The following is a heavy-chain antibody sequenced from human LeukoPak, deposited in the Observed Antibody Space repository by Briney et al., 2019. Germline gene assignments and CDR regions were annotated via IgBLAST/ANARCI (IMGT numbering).Heavy chain of an antibody. CDR2: IYPGDSDT. D-gene: IGHD1-26*01. Sequence: GESLQISCKGPGYSFTSYWIGWVRQMPGKGLEWMGIIYPGDSDTRYSPSFQGQVTISADKSISTAYLQWSSLKASDTAMYYCARLDLGSHGIPNYFDYWGQGTLVTVSS. CDR3: ARLDLGSHGIPNYFDY. J-gene: IGHJ4*02. V-gene: IGHV5-51*01. CDR1: GYSFTSYW.